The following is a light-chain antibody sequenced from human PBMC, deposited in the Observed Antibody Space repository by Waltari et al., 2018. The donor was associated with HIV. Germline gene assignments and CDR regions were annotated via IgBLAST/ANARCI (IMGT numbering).Light chain of an antibody. Sequence: QSALTQPASVSGSPGQSITISCTGTNSDVGFYNLVSWYRHHPGKAPQLAIYGVAPRPSGVSDRFSGSKSGNTASLTISTLQAEDEADYYCSSYTNIDTLVFGGGTKLTVL. CDR3: SSYTNIDTLV. CDR1: NSDVGFYNL. CDR2: GVA. V-gene: IGLV2-14*01. J-gene: IGLJ3*02.